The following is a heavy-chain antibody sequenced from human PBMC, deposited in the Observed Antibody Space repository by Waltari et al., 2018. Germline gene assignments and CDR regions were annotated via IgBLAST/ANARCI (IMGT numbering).Heavy chain of an antibody. Sequence: QVQLVQSGAEVKKPGASVKVSCKASGYTFTSYDINWVRQATGQGLEWMGWMNPNSGNTGYAQKFQGRVTMTRNTSISTAYMELSSLRSEDTAVYYCARDGALSGSSYWYFDLWGRGTLVTVSS. D-gene: IGHD6-19*01. V-gene: IGHV1-8*01. CDR2: MNPNSGNT. J-gene: IGHJ2*01. CDR3: ARDGALSGSSYWYFDL. CDR1: GYTFTSYD.